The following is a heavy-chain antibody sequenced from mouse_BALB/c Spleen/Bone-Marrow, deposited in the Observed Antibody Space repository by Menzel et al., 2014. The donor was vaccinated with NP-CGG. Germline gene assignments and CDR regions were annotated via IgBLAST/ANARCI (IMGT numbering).Heavy chain of an antibody. CDR3: ARLLTLRAMVY. CDR1: GFDFSRYW. V-gene: IGHV4-2*02. J-gene: IGHJ4*01. CDR2: INPGSSTI. Sequence: EVNVVESGGGLVQPGGSLNLSCAASGFDFSRYWMSWARQAPGKGQEWIGEINPGSSTINYTPSLKDKFIISRDNAKNTLYLQMSKVRSEDTSLYYCARLLTLRAMVYWGQGTSVTVSS.